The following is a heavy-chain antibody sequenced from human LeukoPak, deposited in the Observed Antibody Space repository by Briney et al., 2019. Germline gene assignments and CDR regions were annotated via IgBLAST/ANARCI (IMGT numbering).Heavy chain of an antibody. Sequence: PGGSLRLSCAASGFTFSSYSMNWVRQAPGKGLEWVSAISGSGGSTYYADSVKGRFTISRDNSKNTLYLQMNSLRAEDTAVYYCAKDPAGDYYDSSGYYYDHLWGQGTLVTVSS. CDR3: AKDPAGDYYDSSGYYYDHL. CDR1: GFTFSSYS. CDR2: ISGSGGST. J-gene: IGHJ4*02. V-gene: IGHV3-23*01. D-gene: IGHD3-22*01.